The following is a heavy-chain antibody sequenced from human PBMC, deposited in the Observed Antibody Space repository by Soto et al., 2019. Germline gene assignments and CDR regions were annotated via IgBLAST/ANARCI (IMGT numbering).Heavy chain of an antibody. CDR3: ARGSYRSGYYYDAFDI. Sequence: EVQLVESGGGLVQPGGSLRLSCAASGFTFSSYWMHWVRQAPGKGLVWVSRINSDGSSTSYADSVKGRFTISRDNAKNTLYLQMYSLRADDTAVYYCARGSYRSGYYYDAFDIWGQGTMVTVSS. J-gene: IGHJ3*02. CDR1: GFTFSSYW. CDR2: INSDGSST. D-gene: IGHD3-22*01. V-gene: IGHV3-74*01.